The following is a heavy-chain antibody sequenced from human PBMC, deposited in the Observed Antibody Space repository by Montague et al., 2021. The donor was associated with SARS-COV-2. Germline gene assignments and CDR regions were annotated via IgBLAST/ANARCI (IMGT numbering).Heavy chain of an antibody. CDR3: ARDFRCRIVVVITNYFYYYMDV. Sequence: SVKVSCKASGYTFSKYAINWVRQATGQGLEWMGWLNPNSGNTGYTQTFQGRVTMTRNTSISTAYMELSSLRSEDTAVYYCARDFRCRIVVVITNYFYYYMDVWGKGTTVTVSS. D-gene: IGHD3-22*01. CDR2: LNPNSGNT. V-gene: IGHV1-8*01. CDR1: GYTFSKYA. J-gene: IGHJ6*03.